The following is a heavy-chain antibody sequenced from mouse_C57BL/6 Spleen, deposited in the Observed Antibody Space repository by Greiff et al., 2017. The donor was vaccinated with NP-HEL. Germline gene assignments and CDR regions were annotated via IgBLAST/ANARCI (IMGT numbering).Heavy chain of an antibody. CDR1: GFTFSNYW. V-gene: IGHV6-3*01. Sequence: EVKLEESGGGLVQPGGSMKLSCVASGFTFSNYWMNWVRQSPEKGLEWVAQIRLKSDNYATHYAESVKGRFTISRDDSKSSVYLQMNNLRAEDTGIYYCTTAPFYYGSSYVDYWGQGTTLTVSS. CDR2: IRLKSDNYAT. CDR3: TTAPFYYGSSYVDY. J-gene: IGHJ2*01. D-gene: IGHD1-1*01.